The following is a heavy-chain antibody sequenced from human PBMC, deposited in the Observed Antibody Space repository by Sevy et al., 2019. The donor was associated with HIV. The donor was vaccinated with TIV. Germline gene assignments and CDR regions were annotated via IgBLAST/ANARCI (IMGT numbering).Heavy chain of an antibody. J-gene: IGHJ4*02. D-gene: IGHD1-26*01. CDR2: INPKSGGR. CDR3: AREAGSTYYGLIDF. CDR1: GYTFTDNY. V-gene: IGHV1-2*06. Sequence: ASVKVSCRASGYTFTDNYVHWVRQAPGQGLEWMGRINPKSGGRKYAQNFQGRFTMTRDTSISTAYMKVTRLRFDDTALYYCAREAGSTYYGLIDFWGQGSLVTVSS.